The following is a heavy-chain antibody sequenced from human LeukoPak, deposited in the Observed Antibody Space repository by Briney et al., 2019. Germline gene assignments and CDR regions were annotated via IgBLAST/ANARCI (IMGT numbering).Heavy chain of an antibody. Sequence: GGSLRLSCAASVFTFSGYSMSWVRQAPGEGLDWVSAIDNSGAHTWYADSVKGRFTISRDNSRSTLYLQMNSLRAEDTAMYYCAKGSRGGRPYYFDSWGRGTLVTVSS. V-gene: IGHV3-23*05. CDR1: VFTFSGYS. CDR3: AKGSRGGRPYYFDS. D-gene: IGHD3-10*01. CDR2: IDNSGAHT. J-gene: IGHJ4*02.